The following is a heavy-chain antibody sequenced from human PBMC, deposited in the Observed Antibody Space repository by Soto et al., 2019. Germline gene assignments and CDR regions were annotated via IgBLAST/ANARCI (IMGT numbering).Heavy chain of an antibody. J-gene: IGHJ6*02. Sequence: QITLKESGPTLVKPTQTLTLTCTFSGFSLNTGGLGVGWIRQPPGKALEWLALIYWDGDKRYSPSLQSRLSITSDTSNHQVVLTMTNMDPVDTATYYCVHSRCGGDCLLSYSSHYYYGMDVWGQGNTVTVSS. CDR3: VHSRCGGDCLLSYSSHYYYGMDV. D-gene: IGHD2-21*02. V-gene: IGHV2-5*02. CDR2: IYWDGDK. CDR1: GFSLNTGGLG.